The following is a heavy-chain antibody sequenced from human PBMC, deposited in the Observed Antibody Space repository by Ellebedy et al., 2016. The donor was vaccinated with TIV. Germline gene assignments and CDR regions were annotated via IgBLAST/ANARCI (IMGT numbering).Heavy chain of an antibody. Sequence: GGSLRLSXAASGFALNTYGMHWVRQAPGKGLERVAVIWYDGSNKYYADSVKGRFTISRDISKNTLYLQVNSLGAEDTAFYYCARAGTGDRVTHWYFDLWGRGTLVTVSS. CDR1: GFALNTYG. V-gene: IGHV3-33*01. D-gene: IGHD7-27*01. CDR2: IWYDGSNK. CDR3: ARAGTGDRVTHWYFDL. J-gene: IGHJ2*01.